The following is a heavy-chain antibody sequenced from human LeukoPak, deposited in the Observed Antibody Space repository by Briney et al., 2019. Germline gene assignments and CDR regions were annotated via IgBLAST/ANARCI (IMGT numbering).Heavy chain of an antibody. J-gene: IGHJ4*02. Sequence: GGSLRLSCVASGFTFSNYAMHWVRQAPGKGLEWVAIIWFDEINTYYLDSVKGRFTISRDNSKNTLYLQMNSLRVEDTAVYYCAKDLHVGYRYSSGDLDYWGQGTLVTVSS. D-gene: IGHD5-12*01. CDR1: GFTFSNYA. CDR2: IWFDEINT. CDR3: AKDLHVGYRYSSGDLDY. V-gene: IGHV3-33*06.